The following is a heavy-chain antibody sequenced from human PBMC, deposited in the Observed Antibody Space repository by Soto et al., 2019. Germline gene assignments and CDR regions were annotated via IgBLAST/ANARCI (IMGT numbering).Heavy chain of an antibody. Sequence: QVQLVESGGGVVQPGRSLRLSCAASGFTFSSYAMHWVRQAPGKGLEWVAVISYDGSNKYYADSVKGRFTISRDNSKNTLYLQMNGLRAEDTAVYYCAREGSGSYVDGMDVWGQGTTVTVSS. D-gene: IGHD3-10*01. CDR1: GFTFSSYA. CDR3: AREGSGSYVDGMDV. V-gene: IGHV3-30-3*01. J-gene: IGHJ6*02. CDR2: ISYDGSNK.